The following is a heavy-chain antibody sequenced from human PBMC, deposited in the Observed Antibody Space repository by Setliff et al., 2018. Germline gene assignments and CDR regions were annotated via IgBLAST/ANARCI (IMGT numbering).Heavy chain of an antibody. CDR2: ISHSGST. V-gene: IGHV4-38-2*02. J-gene: IGHJ4*02. CDR1: GYSISSGHY. Sequence: SETLSLTCAVSGYSISSGHYWGWIRQPPGKGLEWIGSISHSGSTYYNPSLKSRLTISRDTSKNQVSLKLNSVTATDTAVYYCARDLGHGGDSDYWGQGILVTVSS. CDR3: ARDLGHGGDSDY. D-gene: IGHD2-21*02.